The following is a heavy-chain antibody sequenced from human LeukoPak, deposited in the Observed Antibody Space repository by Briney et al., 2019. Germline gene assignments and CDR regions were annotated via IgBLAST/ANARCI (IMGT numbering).Heavy chain of an antibody. CDR2: ISSSSFTI. CDR1: GITFSSYS. V-gene: IGHV3-48*02. D-gene: IGHD6-13*01. CDR3: VRDRSSSWYLDY. Sequence: GGSLRLSCAASGITFSSYSMNWVRQAPGKGLEWVSYISSSSFTIYYADSVKGRFTISRDNAKNSLYLQMNSLRDEDTAVYYCVRDRSSSWYLDYWGQGTLVTVSS. J-gene: IGHJ4*02.